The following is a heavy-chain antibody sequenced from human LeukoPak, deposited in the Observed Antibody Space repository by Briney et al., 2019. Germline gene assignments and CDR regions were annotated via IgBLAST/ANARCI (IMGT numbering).Heavy chain of an antibody. D-gene: IGHD6-19*01. Sequence: PGGSLRLSCAASGFTFNSYGMSWVRQAPGKGLEWVSSIGGSGVSTYYADSVKGRFTISRDNSKNTLYLQMNSLRPEDTAVYYCAPLAVADDYFDYWGQGTLVTVSS. J-gene: IGHJ4*02. CDR3: APLAVADDYFDY. CDR2: IGGSGVST. CDR1: GFTFNSYG. V-gene: IGHV3-23*01.